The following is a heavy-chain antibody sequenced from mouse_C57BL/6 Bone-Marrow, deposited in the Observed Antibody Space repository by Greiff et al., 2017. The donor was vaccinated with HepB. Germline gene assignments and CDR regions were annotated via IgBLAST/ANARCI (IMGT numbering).Heavy chain of an antibody. D-gene: IGHD1-1*01. CDR2: INPNYGTT. CDR3: APFYYYGSSPYWYFDV. J-gene: IGHJ1*03. Sequence: VQLQQSGPELVKPGASVKISCKASGYSFTDYNINWVKQSNGKSLEWIGVINPNYGTTSYNQKFKGKATLTVDQSSSTAYMQLNSLTSEDSAVYYCAPFYYYGSSPYWYFDVWGTGTTVTVSS. CDR1: GYSFTDYN. V-gene: IGHV1-39*01.